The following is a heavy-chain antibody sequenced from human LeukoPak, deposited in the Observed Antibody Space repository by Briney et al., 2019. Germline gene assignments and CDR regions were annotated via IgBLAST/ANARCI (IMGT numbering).Heavy chain of an antibody. V-gene: IGHV3-30*18. D-gene: IGHD3-10*01. J-gene: IGHJ4*02. Sequence: GGSLRLSCAASGFTFSSYGMHWVRQAPGKGLEWVAVISYDGSNKYYADSVKGRFTISRDNYKNTLYLQMNSLRAEDTAVYYCAKDMAAYYYASGNIDYWGQGTLVTVSS. CDR1: GFTFSSYG. CDR2: ISYDGSNK. CDR3: AKDMAAYYYASGNIDY.